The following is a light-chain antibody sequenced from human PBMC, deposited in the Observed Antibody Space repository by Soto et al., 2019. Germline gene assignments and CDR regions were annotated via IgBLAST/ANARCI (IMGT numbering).Light chain of an antibody. Sequence: EIVLTQSPGTLSLSQGESATLSCRDSKSVGMNCLAWLQHKPGKAPRLVIYDASNRATGVPDRFSGSGSGTDFTLTVSRLEPEDFAVYYCQQYTGSTRTFGGGTKVEIK. CDR2: DAS. CDR1: KSVGMNC. V-gene: IGKV3-20*01. J-gene: IGKJ4*02. CDR3: QQYTGSTRT.